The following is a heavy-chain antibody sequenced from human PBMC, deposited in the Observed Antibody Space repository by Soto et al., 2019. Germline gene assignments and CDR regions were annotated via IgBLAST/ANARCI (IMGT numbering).Heavy chain of an antibody. Sequence: DSVKVYCKASGYTFTSYGISWVRQAPGQGLEWMGWISAYNGNTNYAQKPQGRVTMTTDTSTSTAYMELRSLRSDDPAVYYWARWQFDYFDYWGQGTLVTVSS. V-gene: IGHV1-18*04. CDR2: ISAYNGNT. D-gene: IGHD3-16*01. CDR3: ARWQFDYFDY. J-gene: IGHJ4*02. CDR1: GYTFTSYG.